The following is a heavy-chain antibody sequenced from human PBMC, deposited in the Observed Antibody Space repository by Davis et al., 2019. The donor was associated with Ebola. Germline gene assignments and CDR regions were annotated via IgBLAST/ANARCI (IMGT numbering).Heavy chain of an antibody. J-gene: IGHJ4*02. CDR3: ARDSSGYYFGY. Sequence: PSETLSLTCTVSGGSISSYYWSWIRQPPGKGLEWIGSIYHSGSTYYNPSLKSRVTISVDTSKNQFSLKLSSVTAADTAVYYCARDSSGYYFGYWGQGTLVTVSS. CDR1: GGSISSYY. CDR2: IYHSGST. V-gene: IGHV4-38-2*02. D-gene: IGHD3-22*01.